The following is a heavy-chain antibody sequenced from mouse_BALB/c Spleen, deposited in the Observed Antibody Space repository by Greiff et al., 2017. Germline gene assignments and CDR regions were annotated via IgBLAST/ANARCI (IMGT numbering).Heavy chain of an antibody. Sequence: VQLQQSGAELAKPGASVKMSCKASGYTFTSYWMHWVKQRPGQGLEWIGYINPSTGYTEYNQKFKDKATLTADKSSSTAYMQLSSLTSEDSAVYYCARGGSLYYGNEWGQGTLVTVSA. V-gene: IGHV1-7*01. D-gene: IGHD2-1*01. CDR2: INPSTGYT. CDR3: ARGGSLYYGNE. CDR1: GYTFTSYW. J-gene: IGHJ3*02.